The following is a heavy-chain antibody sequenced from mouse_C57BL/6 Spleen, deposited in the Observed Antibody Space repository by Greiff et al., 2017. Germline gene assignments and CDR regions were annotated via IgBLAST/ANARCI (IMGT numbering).Heavy chain of an antibody. CDR3: ARSRGSSYEGNYYFDY. J-gene: IGHJ2*01. D-gene: IGHD1-1*01. V-gene: IGHV1-69*01. Sequence: QVQLQQSGAELVMPGASVKLSCKASGYTFTSYWMHWVKQRPGQGLEWIGEIDPSDSYTNYNQKFKGKSTLTVDKSSSTAYMQLSSLTSEDSAVYYCARSRGSSYEGNYYFDYWGQGTTLTVSS. CDR2: IDPSDSYT. CDR1: GYTFTSYW.